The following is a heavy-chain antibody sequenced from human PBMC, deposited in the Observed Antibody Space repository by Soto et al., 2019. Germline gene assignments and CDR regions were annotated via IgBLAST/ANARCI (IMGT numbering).Heavy chain of an antibody. J-gene: IGHJ4*02. D-gene: IGHD1-26*01. Sequence: PGGSLRLSCAASGFTFSTYAMSWVRQAPGKGLEWVSAISGSGGSTYYADSVKGRFTISRDNSKNTLYLQMNSLRPEDTAVYYCAKGRSYGSSFDYWGQGNLVTISS. CDR2: ISGSGGST. V-gene: IGHV3-23*01. CDR3: AKGRSYGSSFDY. CDR1: GFTFSTYA.